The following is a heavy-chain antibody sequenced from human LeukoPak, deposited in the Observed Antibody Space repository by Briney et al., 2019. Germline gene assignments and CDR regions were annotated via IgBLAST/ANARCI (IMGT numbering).Heavy chain of an antibody. D-gene: IGHD1-26*01. CDR1: GFTFSSNY. CDR2: IYSGGST. Sequence: GGSLRLSCAASGFTFSSNYMSWVRQAPGKGLEWVSVIYSGGSTHYADSVKGRFTISRDNSKNTLYLQMNSLRAEDTAVYYCAREAAVGATQFDYWGQGTLVTVSS. J-gene: IGHJ4*02. V-gene: IGHV3-66*01. CDR3: AREAAVGATQFDY.